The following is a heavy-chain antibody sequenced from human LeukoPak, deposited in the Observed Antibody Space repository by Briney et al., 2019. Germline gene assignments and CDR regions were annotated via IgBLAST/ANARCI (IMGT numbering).Heavy chain of an antibody. J-gene: IGHJ1*01. CDR1: GYTFTSYY. Sequence: ASVKVSCKTSGYTFTSYYINWLRQAPGQGLEWVGWISVNNGDTKFAQRFQGRVNITADTSTRTSYMELRSLSPDDTAIYYCARDSSGGSNLYYAEYFQHWGQGALVIV. CDR3: ARDSSGGSNLYYAEYFQH. V-gene: IGHV1-18*01. D-gene: IGHD6-13*01. CDR2: ISVNNGDT.